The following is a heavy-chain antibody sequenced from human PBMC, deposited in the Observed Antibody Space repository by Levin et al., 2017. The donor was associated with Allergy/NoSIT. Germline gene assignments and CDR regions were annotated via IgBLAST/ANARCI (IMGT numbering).Heavy chain of an antibody. Sequence: GGSLRLSCAASGFTFSTYGMHWVRQAPGKGLEWVTLISHDGSNKYNADSVKGRFTISKDDSKNTLFWQMNSLRPEDTAFYYCAGVAYTSMRSRPHCDFWGQGTLVTVSS. D-gene: IGHD1-14*01. CDR2: ISHDGSNK. J-gene: IGHJ4*02. CDR1: GFTFSTYG. V-gene: IGHV3-30*03. CDR3: AGVAYTSMRSRPHCDF.